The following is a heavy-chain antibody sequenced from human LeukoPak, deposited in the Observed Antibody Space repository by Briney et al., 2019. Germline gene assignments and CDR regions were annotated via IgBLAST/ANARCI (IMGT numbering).Heavy chain of an antibody. CDR2: INAGNGNT. Sequence: ASVKVSCKASGYTFTSYAMHWVRQAPGQRLEWMGWINAGNGNTKYSQKFQGRVTITRDTSASTAYMELSSLRSEDTAVYYCARGQEITMVRGVINNWFDPWGQGTLVTVSS. CDR1: GYTFTSYA. D-gene: IGHD3-10*01. J-gene: IGHJ5*02. V-gene: IGHV1-3*01. CDR3: ARGQEITMVRGVINNWFDP.